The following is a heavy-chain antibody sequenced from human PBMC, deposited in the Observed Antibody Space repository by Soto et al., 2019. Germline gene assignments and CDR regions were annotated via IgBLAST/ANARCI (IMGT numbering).Heavy chain of an antibody. Sequence: QVQLQQWGAGLLKPSETLSLTCAVYGGSFRDFYWSWIRPPPGKGLEWIGENNHSGSTNYNPSLKSRVSISIDTSRNQFSLKLTSVTAADTALYYCARGGGAYFMDVWGKGTTVTVSS. CDR2: NNHSGST. CDR3: ARGGGAYFMDV. D-gene: IGHD3-10*01. CDR1: GGSFRDFY. V-gene: IGHV4-34*02. J-gene: IGHJ6*03.